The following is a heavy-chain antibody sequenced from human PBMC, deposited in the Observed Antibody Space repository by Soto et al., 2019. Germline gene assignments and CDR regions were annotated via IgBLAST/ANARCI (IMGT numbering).Heavy chain of an antibody. CDR3: ARTYYYDSTGYYRTFDY. CDR2: AGPSGSST. CDR1: GFTFGSYA. V-gene: IGHV3-23*01. J-gene: IGHJ4*02. D-gene: IGHD3-22*01. Sequence: AGGSLRLSCAASGFTFGSYAMSWVRLAPGKGLEWVSVAGPSGSSTFYADSVRGRFTISRDNVENTLYLQVNSLRVADTALYFCARTYYYDSTGYYRTFDYWGQGTLVTVSS.